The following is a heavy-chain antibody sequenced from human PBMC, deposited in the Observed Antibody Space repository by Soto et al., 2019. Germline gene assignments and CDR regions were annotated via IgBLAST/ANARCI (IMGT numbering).Heavy chain of an antibody. CDR3: AKDGLELPYNWFDP. Sequence: QVQLVESGGGVVQPGRSLRLSCAASGFTFSSYGMHWVRQAPGKGPEWVAVISYDGSNKYYADSVKGRFTISRDNSKNTLYLQMNSLRAEDTAVYYCAKDGLELPYNWFDPWGQGTLVTVSS. D-gene: IGHD1-7*01. V-gene: IGHV3-30*18. CDR2: ISYDGSNK. J-gene: IGHJ5*02. CDR1: GFTFSSYG.